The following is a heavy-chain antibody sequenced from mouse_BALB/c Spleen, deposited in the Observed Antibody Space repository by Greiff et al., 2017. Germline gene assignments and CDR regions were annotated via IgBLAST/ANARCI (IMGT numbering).Heavy chain of an antibody. CDR3: ARETTAPTWFAY. CDR1: GYSFTGYF. D-gene: IGHD1-2*01. Sequence: VQLKQSGPELVKPGASVKISCKASGYSFTGYFMNWVMQSHGKSLEWIGRINPYNGDTFYNQKFKGKATLTVDKSSSTAHMELRSLASEDSAVYYCARETTAPTWFAYWGQGTLVTVSA. J-gene: IGHJ3*01. V-gene: IGHV1-20*02. CDR2: INPYNGDT.